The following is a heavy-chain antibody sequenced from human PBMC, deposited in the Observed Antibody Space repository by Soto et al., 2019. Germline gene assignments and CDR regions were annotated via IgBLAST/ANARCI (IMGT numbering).Heavy chain of an antibody. J-gene: IGHJ5*02. CDR2: IYSGGST. D-gene: IGHD2-2*03. CDR3: ASAVGYGSSTSCSQRGGWWFDP. Sequence: EVQLVESGGGLIQPGGSLRLSCAASGFTVSSNYMSWVRQAPGKGLEWVSVIYSGGSTYYADSVKGRFTIFRDNSKNTLYLKMNSRRAEDTAVYYCASAVGYGSSTSCSQRGGWWFDPWGQGTLVTVSS. V-gene: IGHV3-53*01. CDR1: GFTVSSNY.